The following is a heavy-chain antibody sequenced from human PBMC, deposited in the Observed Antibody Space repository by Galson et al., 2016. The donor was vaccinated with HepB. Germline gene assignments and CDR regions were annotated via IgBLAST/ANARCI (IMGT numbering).Heavy chain of an antibody. J-gene: IGHJ5*02. CDR3: GQHLVEGWFDP. D-gene: IGHD6-13*01. CDR2: ITPIFGTT. V-gene: IGHV1-69*13. Sequence: SVKVSCKASGGTFSGYGISWVRQAPGQGLEWMGGITPIFGTTNYAQKFQGRVTITADESTSTAYMELSSLRSEDTAVYYCGQHLVEGWFDPWGQGTLVTVSS. CDR1: GGTFSGYG.